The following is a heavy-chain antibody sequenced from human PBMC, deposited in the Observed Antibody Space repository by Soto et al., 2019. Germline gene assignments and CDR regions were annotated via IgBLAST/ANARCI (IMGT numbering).Heavy chain of an antibody. V-gene: IGHV2-5*02. CDR1: GFSLSTSGVG. J-gene: IGHJ5*02. D-gene: IGHD3-10*01. CDR2: ISWDDDK. Sequence: QITLKESGPTLVKPTQTLTLTCTFSGFSLSTSGVGVGWIRQPPGKALEWLALISWDDDKRYSPSLRSRLTITKDTSKHQVVLIMTNMDPVDTATYYCAHTPRSYGSGIGRFDPWGQGTLVTVSS. CDR3: AHTPRSYGSGIGRFDP.